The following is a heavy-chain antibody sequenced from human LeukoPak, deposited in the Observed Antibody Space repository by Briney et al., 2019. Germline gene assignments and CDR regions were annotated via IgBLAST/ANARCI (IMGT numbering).Heavy chain of an antibody. Sequence: GGSLRLSCAASGFTFSKYWMLWVRRAPGKGLESVSRINTDGTVTTYADSVKGRFTVSRDNADNTMFLQMNSVRDEDTAVYYCATKQWLAPPPDSWGQGTPVTVSS. V-gene: IGHV3-74*01. D-gene: IGHD6-19*01. CDR3: ATKQWLAPPPDS. CDR2: INTDGTVT. J-gene: IGHJ4*02. CDR1: GFTFSKYW.